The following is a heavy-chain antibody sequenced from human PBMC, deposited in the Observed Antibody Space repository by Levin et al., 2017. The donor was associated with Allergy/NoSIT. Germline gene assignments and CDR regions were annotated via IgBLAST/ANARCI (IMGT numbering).Heavy chain of an antibody. CDR3: ARHSSSWYPLPDY. D-gene: IGHD6-13*01. V-gene: IGHV4-34*01. CDR2: INHSGST. Sequence: SETLSLTCAVYGGSFSGYYWSWIRQPPGKGLEWIGEINHSGSTNYNPSLKSRVTISVDTSKNQFSLKLSSVTAADTAVYYCARHSSSWYPLPDYWGQGTLVTVSS. J-gene: IGHJ4*02. CDR1: GGSFSGYY.